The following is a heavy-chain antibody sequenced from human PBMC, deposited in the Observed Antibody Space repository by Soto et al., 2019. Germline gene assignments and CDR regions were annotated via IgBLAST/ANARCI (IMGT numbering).Heavy chain of an antibody. CDR3: ARRIQLWTTFDY. J-gene: IGHJ4*02. V-gene: IGHV4-39*01. D-gene: IGHD5-18*01. CDR2: IYYSGST. CDR1: GGSISSSSYY. Sequence: SETLSLTCTDSGGSISSSSYYWGWIRQPPGKGLEWIGSIYYSGSTYYNPSLKSRVTISVDTSKNQFSLKLSSVTAADTAVYYCARRIQLWTTFDYWGQGTLVTSPQ.